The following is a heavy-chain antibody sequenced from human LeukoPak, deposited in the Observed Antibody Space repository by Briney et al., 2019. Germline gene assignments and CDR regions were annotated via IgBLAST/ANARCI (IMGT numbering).Heavy chain of an antibody. Sequence: GGSLRLSCAASGFTFSTYWMHWVRQAPGKGLVWVSRIKSDGSSTSYADPVKGRFTISRDNAKNTVYLQMNSLRAEDTAVYYCARDLDSSQIWGRGTMVTVSP. V-gene: IGHV3-74*01. CDR1: GFTFSTYW. CDR2: IKSDGSST. J-gene: IGHJ3*02. CDR3: ARDLDSSQI. D-gene: IGHD3-22*01.